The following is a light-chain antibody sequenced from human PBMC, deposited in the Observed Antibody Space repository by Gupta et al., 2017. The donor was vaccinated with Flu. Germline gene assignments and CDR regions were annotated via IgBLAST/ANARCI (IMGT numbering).Light chain of an antibody. V-gene: IGKV1-12*01. Sequence: SSYACSPQLPGTSPNLLIYAASSLQSGVPSRFSGSGSGTDFTLTIRSLQPEDFATYYCQPANSFPWTFGQGTKVEIK. CDR1: SS. J-gene: IGKJ1*01. CDR3: QPANSFPWT. CDR2: AAS.